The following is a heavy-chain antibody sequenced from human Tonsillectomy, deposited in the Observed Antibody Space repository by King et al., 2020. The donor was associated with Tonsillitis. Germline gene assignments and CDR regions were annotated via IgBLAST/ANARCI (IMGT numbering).Heavy chain of an antibody. J-gene: IGHJ4*02. D-gene: IGHD6-19*01. CDR3: ARPVSGSSGWFLDY. Sequence: HVQLVESGGGVVQPGRSLRLSCAASGFSFRSYTMHWVRQAPGKGLEWVAAISYDGSNKYYADSVKGRFTISRDNSKNTLYLQMNSLRSEDTAVYYCARPVSGSSGWFLDYWGQGSLVTVSS. CDR2: ISYDGSNK. V-gene: IGHV3-30*04. CDR1: GFSFRSYT.